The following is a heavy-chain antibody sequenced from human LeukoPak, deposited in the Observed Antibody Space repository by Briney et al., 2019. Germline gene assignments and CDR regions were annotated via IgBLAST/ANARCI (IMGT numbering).Heavy chain of an antibody. J-gene: IGHJ3*02. CDR1: GFTFSSYG. CDR2: IWYEGSNK. D-gene: IGHD6-13*01. V-gene: IGHV3-33*01. CDR3: ARDSDGSSWNRLAFDI. Sequence: GGSLRLSCAASGFTFSSYGMHWVRQAPGKGLEWGAVIWYEGSNKYYADSVKGRFTISRDNSKNTLYLQMNSLRAEDTAVYYCARDSDGSSWNRLAFDIWGQGTMVTVSS.